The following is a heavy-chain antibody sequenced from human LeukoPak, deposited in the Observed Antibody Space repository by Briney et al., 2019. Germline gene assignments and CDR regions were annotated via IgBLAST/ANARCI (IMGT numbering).Heavy chain of an antibody. CDR2: IYYSGST. V-gene: IGHV4-31*03. J-gene: IGHJ5*02. CDR1: GGSISSDGYY. Sequence: PSETLSLTCTVSGGSISSDGYYWSWIRQHPGKGLEWIGYIYYSGSTYYNPSLKSRVTISVDTSKNQFSLKLSSVTAADTAVYYCASMGNGRMKTNWFDPWGQGTLVTVSS. D-gene: IGHD1-1*01. CDR3: ASMGNGRMKTNWFDP.